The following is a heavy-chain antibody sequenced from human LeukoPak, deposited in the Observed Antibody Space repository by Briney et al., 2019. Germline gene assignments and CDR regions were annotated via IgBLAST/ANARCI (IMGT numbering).Heavy chain of an antibody. CDR3: ARDDYASGWYRAAGY. CDR2: IYTSGST. J-gene: IGHJ4*02. CDR1: GGSTSSSSYY. D-gene: IGHD6-19*01. V-gene: IGHV4-61*02. Sequence: SETLSLTCTVSGGSTSSSSYYWGWIRQPAGKGLEWIGRIYTSGSTNYNPSLKSRVTISVDTSKNQVSLKLSSVTAADTAVYYCARDDYASGWYRAAGYWGQGTLVSVSS.